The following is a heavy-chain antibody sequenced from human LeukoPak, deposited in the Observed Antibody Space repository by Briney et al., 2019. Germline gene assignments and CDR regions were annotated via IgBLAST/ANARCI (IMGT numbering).Heavy chain of an antibody. V-gene: IGHV3-11*04. CDR2: ISSSGSTI. CDR3: ARDPAAAKFDP. J-gene: IGHJ5*02. CDR1: GFTFSDYY. D-gene: IGHD6-13*01. Sequence: GGSLRLSCAASGFTFSDYYMSWIRQAPGEGLEWVSYISSSGSTIYYADSVKGRFTISRDNAKNSLYLQMNSLRAEDTAVYYCARDPAAAKFDPWGQGTLVTVSS.